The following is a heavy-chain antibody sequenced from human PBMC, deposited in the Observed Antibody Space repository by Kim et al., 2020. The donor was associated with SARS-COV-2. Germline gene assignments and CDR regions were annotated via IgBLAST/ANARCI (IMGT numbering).Heavy chain of an antibody. D-gene: IGHD1-26*01. V-gene: IGHV3-21*01. Sequence: NYVDYADTVKDRFTIARDNAKSSLYLQMNSLRAEDTAVYYCASPGATLLNWGQGTLVTVSS. CDR2: NYV. J-gene: IGHJ4*02. CDR3: ASPGATLLN.